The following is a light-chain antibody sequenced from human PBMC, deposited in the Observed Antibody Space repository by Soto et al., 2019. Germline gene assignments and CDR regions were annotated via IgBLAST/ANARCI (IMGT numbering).Light chain of an antibody. CDR3: QQYGSSPIT. CDR2: DAS. Sequence: EIVLTESPATLSLTPGERATLSCGASQSVSSSYLAWYQQKPGLAPRRLIYDASSKATGSPDRFSGSGSGTDFTLTISRLEPEDFAVYYCQQYGSSPITFGQGTRLEIK. J-gene: IGKJ5*01. V-gene: IGKV3D-20*01. CDR1: QSVSSSY.